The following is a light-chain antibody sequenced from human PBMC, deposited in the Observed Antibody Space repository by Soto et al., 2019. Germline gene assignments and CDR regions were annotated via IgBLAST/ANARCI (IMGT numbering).Light chain of an antibody. Sequence: IVMTHSPATLSVSPWESATLSCRASQRLSNNLAWYQQKPGQAPRLLIYGASNRVTGIPDRFSGSGSGTDFTLTISRLEPEDFAVYYCQQYGSSGKFGQGTKVDIK. CDR2: GAS. CDR1: QRLSNN. J-gene: IGKJ1*01. V-gene: IGKV3-20*01. CDR3: QQYGSSGK.